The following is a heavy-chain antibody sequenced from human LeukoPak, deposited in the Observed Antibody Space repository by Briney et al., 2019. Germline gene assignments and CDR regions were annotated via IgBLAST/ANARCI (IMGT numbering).Heavy chain of an antibody. CDR2: IFPGNSDT. CDR3: ARPREVMVFAPDY. D-gene: IGHD2-8*01. V-gene: IGHV5-51*01. CDR1: GYNFPSYW. J-gene: IGHJ4*02. Sequence: GESLKISCKGSGYNFPSYWIGWVRQVPGKGLEWMGIIFPGNSDTRYSPSFEGQVTISADTSISTAYLHLNNLQASDTALYYCARPREVMVFAPDYWGQGTLVTVSS.